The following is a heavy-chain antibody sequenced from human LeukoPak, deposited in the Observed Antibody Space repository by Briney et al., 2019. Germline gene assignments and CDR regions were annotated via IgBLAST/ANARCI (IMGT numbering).Heavy chain of an antibody. Sequence: GGSLRLSCAASGFTFSDYYRSWIRQAPGKGLEWVSYISSSGTSRYYTDSVKGRFTIFRDNTKNSLYLQMNSLRAEDTAVYYCARDDIIVGAANWGQGTLVTGSS. CDR1: GFTFSDYY. D-gene: IGHD1-26*01. CDR2: ISSSGTSR. CDR3: ARDDIIVGAAN. J-gene: IGHJ4*02. V-gene: IGHV3-11*01.